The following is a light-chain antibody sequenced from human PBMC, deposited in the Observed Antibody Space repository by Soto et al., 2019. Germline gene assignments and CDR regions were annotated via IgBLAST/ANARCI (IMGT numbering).Light chain of an antibody. J-gene: IGLJ1*01. V-gene: IGLV1-44*01. CDR1: SSNIGGKT. Sequence: QSVLTQPPSASGTPGQRVTISCSGSSSNIGGKTVNWYQQLPGTAPKLLIYGSDQRPSGVPDRFSGSKSGTSASLAISGLQSEDEADYYCAAWDDSLNGYVFGTGIKVTVL. CDR2: GSD. CDR3: AAWDDSLNGYV.